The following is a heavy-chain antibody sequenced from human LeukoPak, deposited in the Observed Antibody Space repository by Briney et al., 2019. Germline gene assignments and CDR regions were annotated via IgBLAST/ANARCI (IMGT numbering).Heavy chain of an antibody. V-gene: IGHV3-48*01. CDR1: GFTFSSYS. J-gene: IGHJ4*02. D-gene: IGHD6-19*01. Sequence: PGGSLRLSCAASGFTFSSYSMNWVRQAPGKGLEWVSHITASGTAMFYADSVKGRFTISRDNAKNSLYLQMNSLRAEDTAFYYCAKDNRRHYTSGPNPDSLHWGQGALVTVSS. CDR2: ITASGTAM. CDR3: AKDNRRHYTSGPNPDSLH.